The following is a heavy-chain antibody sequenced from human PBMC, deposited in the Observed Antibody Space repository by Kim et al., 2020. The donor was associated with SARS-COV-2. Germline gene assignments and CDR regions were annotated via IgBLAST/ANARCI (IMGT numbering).Heavy chain of an antibody. Sequence: GGSLRRSCAASGFTFSNYDMNWVRQAPGKGLEWVSFINSGSSTIYYADSVKDRFTVSRDNARASLYLQMNSLRVENTAVYYCAGRYGGYDPWGQGTLVTVSS. D-gene: IGHD4-17*01. CDR1: GFTFSNYD. V-gene: IGHV3-48*01. CDR3: AGRYGGYDP. CDR2: INSGSSTI. J-gene: IGHJ5*02.